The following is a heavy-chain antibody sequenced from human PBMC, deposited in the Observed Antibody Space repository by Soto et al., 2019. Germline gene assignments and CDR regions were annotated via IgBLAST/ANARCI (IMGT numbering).Heavy chain of an antibody. V-gene: IGHV4-30-2*01. CDR1: GGSISSGGYS. D-gene: IGHD3-10*01. CDR3: SQGFDP. Sequence: PSETLSLTCAVSGGSISSGGYSWSWIRQPPGKGLEWIGYIYHSGSTYYNPSLKSRVTISVDRSKNQFSLKLSSVTAARLRYYYGSQGFDPWGQGTLVTVSS. J-gene: IGHJ5*02. CDR2: IYHSGST.